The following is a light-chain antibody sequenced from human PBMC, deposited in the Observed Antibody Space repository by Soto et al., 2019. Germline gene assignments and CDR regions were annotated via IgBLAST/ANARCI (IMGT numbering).Light chain of an antibody. Sequence: DFQITPSPSSLSASVGDTVTLTGRASQGFTNYLAWYQQKPGKAPKLLIYAASTLQSGVPPRFSGSGSGTHFTLTISSLQPEDAATYYCQKYNTAPYTFGQGTRLEIK. CDR2: AAS. V-gene: IGKV1-27*01. CDR1: QGFTNY. CDR3: QKYNTAPYT. J-gene: IGKJ5*01.